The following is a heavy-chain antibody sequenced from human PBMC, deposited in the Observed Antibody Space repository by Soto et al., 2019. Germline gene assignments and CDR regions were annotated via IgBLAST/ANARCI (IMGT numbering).Heavy chain of an antibody. CDR3: ARGYCSGGSCYADNWFDP. CDR2: MNPNSGNT. J-gene: IGHJ5*02. CDR1: GYTFTSYD. V-gene: IGHV1-8*01. Sequence: ASVKVSCKASGYTFTSYDINWVRQATGQGLEWMGWMNPNSGNTGYAQKFQGRVTMTRNTSISTAYMELSSLRSEDTAVYYCARGYCSGGSCYADNWFDPWGQGTLVTVSS. D-gene: IGHD2-15*01.